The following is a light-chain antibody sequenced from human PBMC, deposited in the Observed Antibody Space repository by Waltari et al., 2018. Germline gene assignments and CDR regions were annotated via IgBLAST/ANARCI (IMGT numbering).Light chain of an antibody. CDR1: QSVLTH. J-gene: IGKJ1*01. CDR3: QQYNDWWT. CDR2: EAS. V-gene: IGKV3-15*01. Sequence: EVVMTQYPATLSVSAGGRATLSCRASQSVLTHLAWYQQKPGQAPRLLIYEASTRATSIPARFIGSGSGTEFTLTFSSLQSEDFAVYYCQQYNDWWTFGQGTKVQIK.